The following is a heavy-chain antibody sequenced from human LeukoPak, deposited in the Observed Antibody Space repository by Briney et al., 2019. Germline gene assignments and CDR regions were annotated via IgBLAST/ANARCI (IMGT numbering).Heavy chain of an antibody. CDR1: GGSISSSSYY. J-gene: IGHJ5*02. Sequence: SETLSLTCTVPGGSISSSSYYWGWIRQPPGKGLEWIGYIYYSGSTYYNPSLKSRVTISVDTSKNQFSLKLSSVTAADTAVYYCARVPSLAAAALNWFDPWGQGTLVTVSS. V-gene: IGHV4-31*03. CDR3: ARVPSLAAAALNWFDP. CDR2: IYYSGST. D-gene: IGHD6-13*01.